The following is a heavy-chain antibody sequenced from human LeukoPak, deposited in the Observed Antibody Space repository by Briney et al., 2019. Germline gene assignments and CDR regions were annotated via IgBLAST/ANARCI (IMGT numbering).Heavy chain of an antibody. D-gene: IGHD3-22*01. V-gene: IGHV3-74*01. CDR2: INGDGSTT. J-gene: IGHJ1*01. CDR1: GFTFSKYW. Sequence: GGPLGLSCAASGFTFSKYWMHWVRQVQGKGLVWFSLINGDGSTTNYADFVKGRFTISRDNAKNTLSLQVNSLRAEDTAVYYCATGNYYDSRGYYTFGYWGQGTLVTVSS. CDR3: ATGNYYDSRGYYTFGY.